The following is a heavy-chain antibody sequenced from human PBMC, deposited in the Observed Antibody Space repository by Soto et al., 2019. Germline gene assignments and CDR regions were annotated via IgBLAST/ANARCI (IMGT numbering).Heavy chain of an antibody. CDR2: INYSGTA. CDR3: TRLPDMDV. Sequence: SETLSLTCGIYGRPFSGYYWSWIRQAPGKGLEWIGEINYSGTAYYTTSLRSRVTISVDTSQNQFFLKMTSVTAADTALYYCTRLPDMDVWGQGATVTVSS. CDR1: GRPFSGYY. J-gene: IGHJ6*02. V-gene: IGHV4-34*01.